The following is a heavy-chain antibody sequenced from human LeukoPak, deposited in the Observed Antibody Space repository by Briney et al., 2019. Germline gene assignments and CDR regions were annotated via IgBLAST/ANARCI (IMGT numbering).Heavy chain of an antibody. D-gene: IGHD6-6*01. Sequence: GGSLRLSCAASGFTFDDYAMHWVRQAPGKSLEWVSGISWNSGSIGYADSVKGRFTISRDNAKNSLYLQMNSLRAEDTALYYCAKDRYSSSLFDYWGQGTLVTVSS. CDR2: ISWNSGSI. V-gene: IGHV3-9*01. CDR3: AKDRYSSSLFDY. CDR1: GFTFDDYA. J-gene: IGHJ4*02.